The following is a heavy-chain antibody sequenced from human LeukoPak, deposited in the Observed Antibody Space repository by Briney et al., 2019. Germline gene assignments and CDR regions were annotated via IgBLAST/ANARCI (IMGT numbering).Heavy chain of an antibody. D-gene: IGHD2-2*01. J-gene: IGHJ4*02. CDR2: IYHSGST. Sequence: SETLSLTCAVSGGSINNDNWWSWVRQPPGKGLEWIGEIYHSGSTNYNPSFQSRVTISLDKSKNHFSLNLSSVTAADTAVYYCARYCNGNGCYGSFDYWGQGTLVTVSS. CDR1: GGSINNDNW. CDR3: ARYCNGNGCYGSFDY. V-gene: IGHV4-4*02.